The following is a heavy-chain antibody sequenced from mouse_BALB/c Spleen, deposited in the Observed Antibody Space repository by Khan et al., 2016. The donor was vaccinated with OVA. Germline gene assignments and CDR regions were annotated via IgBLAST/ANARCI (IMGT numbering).Heavy chain of an antibody. D-gene: IGHD3-1*01. J-gene: IGHJ3*01. V-gene: IGHV3-6*02. CDR2: IRYDGNS. CDR1: GYSITSGYF. CDR3: ARGGSSGPAWFAY. Sequence: EVQLQESGPGLVKPSQSLSLTCSVTGYSITSGYFWNWIRQFPGNKLEWMGYIRYDGNSNYNPSLKNRISITRDTSKNQFFLKLNSVTPADTATYYCARGGSSGPAWFAYWGQGTLVTVSA.